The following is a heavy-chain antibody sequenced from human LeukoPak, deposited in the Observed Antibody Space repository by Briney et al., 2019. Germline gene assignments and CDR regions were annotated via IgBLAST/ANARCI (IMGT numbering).Heavy chain of an antibody. V-gene: IGHV3-23*01. Sequence: PGGSLRLSCAASGFTFSHYAMSWVRQAPGKGLEWVSGISGSGANTCYADSVKGRFTISRDNAKNSLYLQMNSLRAEDTAVYYCARGPAYYFDYWGQGTLVTVSS. CDR2: ISGSGANT. CDR3: ARGPAYYFDY. CDR1: GFTFSHYA. J-gene: IGHJ4*02.